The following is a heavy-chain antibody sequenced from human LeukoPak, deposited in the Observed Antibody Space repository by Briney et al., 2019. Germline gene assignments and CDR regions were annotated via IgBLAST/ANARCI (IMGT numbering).Heavy chain of an antibody. CDR2: ISSSGSTI. D-gene: IGHD1-7*01. Sequence: GGSLRLSCAASGFTFSSYEMNWVRQAPGKGLEWVSYISSSGSTIYYADSVKGRFTISRDNAKNSLYLQMNSLRAEDTAVYYCARDLGWNYVFVAFDIWGQGTMVTVSS. CDR3: ARDLGWNYVFVAFDI. V-gene: IGHV3-48*03. J-gene: IGHJ3*02. CDR1: GFTFSSYE.